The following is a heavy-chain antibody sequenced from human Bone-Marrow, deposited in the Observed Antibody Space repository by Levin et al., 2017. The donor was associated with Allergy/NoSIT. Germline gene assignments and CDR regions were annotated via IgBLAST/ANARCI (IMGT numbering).Heavy chain of an antibody. J-gene: IGHJ4*02. CDR2: IKGDGSEM. Sequence: QSGGSLRLSCAGSGFTFSSYWMSWVRQAPGKGPEWVANIKGDGSEMYFADSVKGRFTISRDNAKNSLSLQMNSLRAEDTAVYYCARTVWDIPAAGFDFDYWGQGTLVNVSS. D-gene: IGHD6-13*01. CDR1: GFTFSSYW. CDR3: ARTVWDIPAAGFDFDY. V-gene: IGHV3-7*01.